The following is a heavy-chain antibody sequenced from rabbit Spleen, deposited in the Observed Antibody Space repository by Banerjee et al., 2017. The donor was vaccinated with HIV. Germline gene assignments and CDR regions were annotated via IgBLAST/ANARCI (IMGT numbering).Heavy chain of an antibody. CDR1: GFSFSSSYW. CDR3: ARDTGSSFSSYGMDL. J-gene: IGHJ6*01. V-gene: IGHV1S40*01. D-gene: IGHD8-1*01. CDR2: INAVTGKP. Sequence: QSLEESGGDLVKPGASLTLTCIASGFSFSSSYWVCWVRQAPGKGLEWIACINAVTGKPVYASWAKGRSTFSKTSSTTVTLQMTSLTAADTATYFCARDTGSSFSSYGMDLRGPGTLVTVS.